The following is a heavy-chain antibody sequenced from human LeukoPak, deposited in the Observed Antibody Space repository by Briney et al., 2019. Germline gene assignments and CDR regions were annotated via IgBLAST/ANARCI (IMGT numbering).Heavy chain of an antibody. J-gene: IGHJ5*01. CDR1: GYSIRSGYQ. D-gene: IGHD2-2*01. V-gene: IGHV4-38-2*01. CDR3: ARSNIIVVPAASWFDS. CDR2: INYSGRT. Sequence: RSSETLSLTCSVSGYSIRSGYQWGWIRHAPGKGLEWIGSINYSGRTYDNPSLKSRVTISIDTSKNQIFLKLRSTTAADTAHYYCARSNIIVVPAASWFDSWGQGTLVTVSS.